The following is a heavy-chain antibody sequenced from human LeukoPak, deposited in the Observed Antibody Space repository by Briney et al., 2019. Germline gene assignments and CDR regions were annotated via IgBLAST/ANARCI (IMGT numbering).Heavy chain of an antibody. V-gene: IGHV1-8*01. D-gene: IGHD6-19*01. CDR2: MNDNSGKT. CDR3: ARGSSGWPYHDAFDI. CDR1: GYTFTSYD. Sequence: GASVKVSCKASGYTFTSYDINWVGQAGGQGVEWMGWMNDNSGKTGYVQRFQGRVTMTRNTSISTAYMELSSLRSEDTAVYYCARGSSGWPYHDAFDIWGQGTMVTVSS. J-gene: IGHJ3*02.